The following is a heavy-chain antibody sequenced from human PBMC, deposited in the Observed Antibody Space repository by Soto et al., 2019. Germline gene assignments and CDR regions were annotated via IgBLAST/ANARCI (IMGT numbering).Heavy chain of an antibody. V-gene: IGHV1-3*01. CDR2: INAGNGNT. CDR3: ARDREDSVAKAIKDGFDP. Sequence: ASVKVSCKASGYTFTSYAMHWVRQAPGQRLEWMGWINAGNGNTKYSQKSQGRVTITKDTSASTAYMELSSLRSEDTAVYYCARDREDSVAKAIKDGFDPWGQGTLGSVSS. CDR1: GYTFTSYA. D-gene: IGHD2-15*01. J-gene: IGHJ5*02.